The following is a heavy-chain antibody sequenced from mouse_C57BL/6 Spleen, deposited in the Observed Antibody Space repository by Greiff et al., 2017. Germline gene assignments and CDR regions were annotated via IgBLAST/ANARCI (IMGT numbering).Heavy chain of an antibody. J-gene: IGHJ2*01. Sequence: QVQLQQSGPELVKPGASVKISCKASGYSFTSYYIHWVKQRPGQGLEWIGWIYPGSGNTKYNEKFKGKATLTADTSSSTAYMQLSSLTTADSAVYYCARPYYGSSYYFEYWGQGTTLAVSS. CDR3: ARPYYGSSYYFEY. D-gene: IGHD1-1*01. CDR1: GYSFTSYY. CDR2: IYPGSGNT. V-gene: IGHV1-66*01.